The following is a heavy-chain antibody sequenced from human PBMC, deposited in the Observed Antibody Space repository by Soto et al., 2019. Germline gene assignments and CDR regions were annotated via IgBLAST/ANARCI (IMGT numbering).Heavy chain of an antibody. CDR3: AREGMGYSYGY. D-gene: IGHD5-18*01. J-gene: IGHJ4*01. V-gene: IGHV3-74*01. CDR1: GFTFSNYW. CDR2: INGDGIIT. Sequence: EVQLVESGGGLVQPGGSLRLSCAASGFTFSNYWMHWVRRAPGKGLVWVSRINGDGIITNYADSVKGRFTISRDNAKNTLYLQMNSLRAEDAAVYYCAREGMGYSYGYWGHGSLVTVSS.